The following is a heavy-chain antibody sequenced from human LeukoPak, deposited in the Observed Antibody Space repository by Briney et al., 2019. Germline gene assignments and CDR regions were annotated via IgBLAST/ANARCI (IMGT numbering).Heavy chain of an antibody. D-gene: IGHD6-13*01. V-gene: IGHV3-21*01. CDR2: ISSSSSYI. CDR3: ASEYSTPAGRVYYYYGMDV. Sequence: GGSLRLSCAASGFTFSSYSMNWVRQAPGKGLEWVSSISSSSSYIYYADSVKGRFTISRDNAKNSLYLQMNSLRAEDTAVYYCASEYSTPAGRVYYYYGMDVWGQGTTVTVSS. CDR1: GFTFSSYS. J-gene: IGHJ6*02.